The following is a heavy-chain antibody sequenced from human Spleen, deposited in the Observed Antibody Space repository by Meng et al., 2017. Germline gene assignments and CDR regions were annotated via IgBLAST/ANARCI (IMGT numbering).Heavy chain of an antibody. CDR3: ARSQEYRGSWGGLFHY. V-gene: IGHV2-5*02. CDR1: GFSLSTSGVG. Sequence: SGPTLVNPTETLTLTCTFSGFSLSTSGVGVAWIRQPPGRALEWLALIYWDDDKRYNPSLKSRLTIAKDTSKNQVVLSMTNMDPVDTGTYYCARSQEYRGSWGGLFHYWGQGTLVTVSS. J-gene: IGHJ4*02. CDR2: IYWDDDK. D-gene: IGHD6-13*01.